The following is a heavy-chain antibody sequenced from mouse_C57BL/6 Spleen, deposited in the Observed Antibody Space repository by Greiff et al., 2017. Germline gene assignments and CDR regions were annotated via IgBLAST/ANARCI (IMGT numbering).Heavy chain of an antibody. J-gene: IGHJ2*01. D-gene: IGHD1-1*01. Sequence: VQLQQSGTVLARPGASVKMSCKTSGYTFTSYWMHWVKQRPGQGLEWIGAIYPGNSDTSYNQKFKGKAKLTAVTSASTAYMELSSLTNEDSAVYYCTRHVSYYGSSYGYFDYWGQGTTLTVSS. CDR1: GYTFTSYW. CDR2: IYPGNSDT. CDR3: TRHVSYYGSSYGYFDY. V-gene: IGHV1-5*01.